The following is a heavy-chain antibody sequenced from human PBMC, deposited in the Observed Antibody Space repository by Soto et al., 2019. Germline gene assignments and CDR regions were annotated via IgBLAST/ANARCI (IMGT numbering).Heavy chain of an antibody. CDR3: ARSRDGYIFYFYYGMDG. V-gene: IGHV3-30*03. J-gene: IGHJ6*02. CDR1: GFTFTSYD. Sequence: PGGSLRLSCAASGFTFTSYDMRWVRQVPGKGLEWMALILHDGSAEYYADSVKGRFTISRDNSRSTLYLQMNSLRAEDTAVYNCARSRDGYIFYFYYGMDGWGQGTTVTVSS. D-gene: IGHD5-12*01. CDR2: ILHDGSAE.